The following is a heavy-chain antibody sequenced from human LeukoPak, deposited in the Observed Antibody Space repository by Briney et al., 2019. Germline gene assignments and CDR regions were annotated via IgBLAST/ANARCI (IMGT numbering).Heavy chain of an antibody. J-gene: IGHJ6*02. V-gene: IGHV3-21*01. Sequence: GGSLRLSCAASGFTFSSYSMNWVRQAPGKGLEWVSSISSSSSYIYYADSVEGRFTISRDNAKNSLYLQMNSLRAEDTAVYYCARGEHYYYYGMDVWGQGTTVTVSS. CDR3: ARGEHYYYYGMDV. CDR1: GFTFSSYS. CDR2: ISSSSSYI.